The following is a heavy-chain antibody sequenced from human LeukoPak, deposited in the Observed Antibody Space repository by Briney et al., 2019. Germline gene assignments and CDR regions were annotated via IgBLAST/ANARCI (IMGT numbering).Heavy chain of an antibody. Sequence: ASVKVSCKASGYTFTSYAMHWVRQAPGQRLGWMGWINAGNGNTKYSQKFQGRVTITRDTSASTAYMELSSLRSEDTAVYYCARDGDYVFGYYYYYGMDVWGQGTTVTVSS. CDR3: ARDGDYVFGYYYYYGMDV. CDR1: GYTFTSYA. CDR2: INAGNGNT. V-gene: IGHV1-3*01. J-gene: IGHJ6*02. D-gene: IGHD4-17*01.